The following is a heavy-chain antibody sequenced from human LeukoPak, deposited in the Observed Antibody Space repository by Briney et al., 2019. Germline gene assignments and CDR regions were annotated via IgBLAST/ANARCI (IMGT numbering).Heavy chain of an antibody. CDR1: GFTFKNAW. J-gene: IGHJ5*02. D-gene: IGHD3-3*01. Sequence: GGSLRLSCVGSGFTFKNAWMNWVRQAPGKGLEWVGRIKNTSNTEAIDYAAPVKGRFTISRDDSKNTVFLQMNSLKTEDTAVYYCTTDWYVDSWPFDPWGQGTLVTVSS. CDR2: IKNTSNTEAI. V-gene: IGHV3-15*01. CDR3: TTDWYVDSWPFDP.